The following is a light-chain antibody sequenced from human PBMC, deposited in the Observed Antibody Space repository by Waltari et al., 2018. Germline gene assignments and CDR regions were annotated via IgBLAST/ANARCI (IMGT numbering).Light chain of an antibody. V-gene: IGKV4-1*01. J-gene: IGKJ2*01. CDR1: QNILYISNNKNY. Sequence: DIVMTQSPDSLAVSLGERATVNCKSSQNILYISNNKNYLAWYQQKPGQPPRLLIYWASTRESGVPDRFSGSGSGTDFTLTISSLQAEDVAVYYCQQYYSIPYTFGQGTKLEI. CDR2: WAS. CDR3: QQYYSIPYT.